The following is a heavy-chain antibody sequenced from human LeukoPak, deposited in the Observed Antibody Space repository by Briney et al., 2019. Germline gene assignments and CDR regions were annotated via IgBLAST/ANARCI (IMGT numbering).Heavy chain of an antibody. CDR2: IYYSGST. CDR1: GGSISSSSYY. Sequence: KPSETLSLTCTVSGGSISSSSYYWGWIRQPPGKGLEWIGSIYYSGSTYYNPSLKSRVTISVDTSKNQFSLKLSSVTAADTAVYYCARLPLLDYYGSSGYYRDYWGQGTLVTVSS. V-gene: IGHV4-39*01. J-gene: IGHJ4*02. D-gene: IGHD3-22*01. CDR3: ARLPLLDYYGSSGYYRDY.